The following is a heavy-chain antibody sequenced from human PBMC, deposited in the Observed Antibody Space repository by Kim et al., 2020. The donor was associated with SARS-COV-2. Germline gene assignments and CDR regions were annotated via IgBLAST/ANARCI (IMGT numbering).Heavy chain of an antibody. Sequence: SETLSLTCAVYGGSFSGYYWSWIRQPPGKGLEWIGEINHSGSTNYNPSLKSRVTISVDTSKNQFSLKLSSVTAADTAVYYCARAGAIAARPSGFDPWGQGTLVTVSS. V-gene: IGHV4-34*01. J-gene: IGHJ5*02. CDR2: INHSGST. D-gene: IGHD6-6*01. CDR3: ARAGAIAARPSGFDP. CDR1: GGSFSGYY.